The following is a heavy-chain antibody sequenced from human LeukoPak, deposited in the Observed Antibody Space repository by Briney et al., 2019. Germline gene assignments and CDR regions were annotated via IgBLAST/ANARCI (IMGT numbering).Heavy chain of an antibody. D-gene: IGHD3-10*01. V-gene: IGHV4-59*01. CDR3: ARGGGLGGYYYYMDV. Sequence: PSETLSLTCAVYGGSFSSYYWSWIRQPPGKGLEWIGYIYYSGSTNYNPSLKSRVTIPVDTSKNQFSLKLSSVTAADTAVYYCARGGGLGGYYYYMDVWGKGTTVTVSS. J-gene: IGHJ6*03. CDR2: IYYSGST. CDR1: GGSFSSYY.